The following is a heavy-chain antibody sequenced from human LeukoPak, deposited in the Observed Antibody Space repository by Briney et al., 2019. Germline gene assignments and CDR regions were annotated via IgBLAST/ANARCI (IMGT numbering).Heavy chain of an antibody. CDR3: SKDPNGDYVGAFDM. D-gene: IGHD4-17*01. V-gene: IGHV3-23*01. Sequence: PGGYLRLSCTASGLTLSNYATTWVRQAPGKGLEWVSSITGSGRGTYYADSVKGRFSVSRDNSQNTVFLHMNSLRADDTALYYCSKDPNGDYVGAFDMWGPGTMVTVSS. CDR2: ITGSGRGT. CDR1: GLTLSNYA. J-gene: IGHJ3*02.